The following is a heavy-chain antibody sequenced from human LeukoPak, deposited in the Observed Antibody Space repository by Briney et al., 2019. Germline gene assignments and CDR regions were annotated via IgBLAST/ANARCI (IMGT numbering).Heavy chain of an antibody. Sequence: SETLSLTCTVSGGSISSYYWSWIRQPAGKGLEWIGRIYTSGSTNYNPSLKSRVLMSVDTSKNQFSLKLSSVTAADTAVYYCAREIVGATSRTHAFDIWGQGTMVTVSS. CDR2: IYTSGST. V-gene: IGHV4-4*07. CDR1: GGSISSYY. J-gene: IGHJ3*02. D-gene: IGHD1-26*01. CDR3: AREIVGATSRTHAFDI.